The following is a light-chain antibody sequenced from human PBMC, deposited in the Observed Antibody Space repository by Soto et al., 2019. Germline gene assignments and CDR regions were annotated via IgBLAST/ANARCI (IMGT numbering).Light chain of an antibody. CDR3: SSDTSSSTPVV. J-gene: IGLJ2*01. CDR1: SSDVGGYNY. V-gene: IGLV2-14*01. CDR2: EVS. Sequence: QSALTQPASVSGSPGQSITISCTGTSSDVGGYNYVSWYQQHPGKAPKLMIYEVSNRPSGVSNRFSGSKSGNTASLTISGRQAEDEADYYCSSDTSSSTPVVFGGGTKVTVL.